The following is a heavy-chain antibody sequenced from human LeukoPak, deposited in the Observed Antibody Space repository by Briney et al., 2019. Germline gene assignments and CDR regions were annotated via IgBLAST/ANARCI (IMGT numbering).Heavy chain of an antibody. CDR1: GGSLSNYY. CDR2: IYYSGTT. CDR3: ARHSKYYYDSSGSYVGYFQH. V-gene: IGHV4-59*08. D-gene: IGHD3-22*01. J-gene: IGHJ1*01. Sequence: SETLSLTCTVSGGSLSNYYWTWIRQPPGKGLEWIGYIYYSGTTTYNPSLKSRVTISVDTSKNQFSLKLSSVTAADTAVYYCARHSKYYYDSSGSYVGYFQHWGQGTLVTVSS.